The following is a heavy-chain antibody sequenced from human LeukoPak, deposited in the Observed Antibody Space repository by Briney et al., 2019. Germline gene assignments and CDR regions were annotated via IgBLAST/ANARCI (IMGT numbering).Heavy chain of an antibody. J-gene: IGHJ5*02. CDR1: GFTFSSYS. CDR2: IRNSSSYI. D-gene: IGHD2-8*01. V-gene: IGHV3-21*01. CDR3: ARESLGYCTNGVCYTGNWFDP. Sequence: GGSLRLSCAASGFTFSSYSMNWVRQAPGKGLEWVSSIRNSSSYIYYADSVEGRFTISRDNAKNSLYLQMNSLRAEDTAVYYCARESLGYCTNGVCYTGNWFDPWGQGTLVTVSS.